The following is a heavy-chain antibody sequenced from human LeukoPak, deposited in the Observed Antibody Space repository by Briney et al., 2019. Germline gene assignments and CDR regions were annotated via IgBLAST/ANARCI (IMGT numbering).Heavy chain of an antibody. V-gene: IGHV3-33*01. J-gene: IGHJ4*02. CDR1: GFTFSTYV. CDR3: ARDSNWYFDY. CDR2: IWYDGSNE. Sequence: QPGRSLRLSCAASGFTFSTYVMHWVRQAPGKGLEWVAVIWYDGSNEYYADSVKGRFTISRDNSKTTVYLQMNSLRAEDTAVYYCARDSNWYFDYWGQGTLVTVSS. D-gene: IGHD6-13*01.